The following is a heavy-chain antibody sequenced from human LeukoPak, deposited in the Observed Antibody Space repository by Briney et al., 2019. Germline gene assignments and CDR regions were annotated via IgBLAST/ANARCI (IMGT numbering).Heavy chain of an antibody. CDR2: ISSSGSTI. CDR1: GFTFSSYE. CDR3: ARRPYYDSSGALGNAGL. J-gene: IGHJ1*01. Sequence: GGSLRLSCAASGFTFSSYEMNWVRQAPGKGLEWAAYISSSGSTIYYADSVKGRFTISRDNAKNSLYLQMNSLRAEDTAVYYCARRPYYDSSGALGNAGLWGQGTLVTVSS. D-gene: IGHD3-22*01. V-gene: IGHV3-48*03.